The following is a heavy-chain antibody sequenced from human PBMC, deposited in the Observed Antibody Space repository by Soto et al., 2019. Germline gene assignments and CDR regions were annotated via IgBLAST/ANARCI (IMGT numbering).Heavy chain of an antibody. V-gene: IGHV1-18*01. Sequence: QVQLVQSGAEVKKPGASVKVSCKASGYTFTSYGISWVRQAPGQGLEWMGWISAYNGNTNYAQKLQGRVTMTTDTSTSTAYMELRSLRSDDTAVYYCARDPFRSGYYGHYYYYYYMDVWGKGTTVTVSS. CDR1: GYTFTSYG. CDR2: ISAYNGNT. D-gene: IGHD3-3*01. J-gene: IGHJ6*03. CDR3: ARDPFRSGYYGHYYYYYYMDV.